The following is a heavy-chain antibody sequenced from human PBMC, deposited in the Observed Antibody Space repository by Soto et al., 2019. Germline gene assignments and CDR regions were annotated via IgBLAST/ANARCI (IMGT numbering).Heavy chain of an antibody. CDR2: TRKKTNSYTT. CDR3: ARVDHSSGWTFDY. Sequence: GGSLRLSCAASGFTFSDHYMDWVRQAPGKGLEWVGRTRKKTNSYTTEYAASVRGRFTISRDDSKNSLYLQMNSLTTEDTAVYYCARVDHSSGWTFDYWGQGTLVTVSS. V-gene: IGHV3-72*01. J-gene: IGHJ4*02. D-gene: IGHD6-19*01. CDR1: GFTFSDHY.